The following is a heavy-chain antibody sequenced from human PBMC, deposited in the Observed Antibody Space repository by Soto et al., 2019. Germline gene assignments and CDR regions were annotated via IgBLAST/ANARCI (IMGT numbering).Heavy chain of an antibody. CDR3: AREYTAWPLAYGLDV. J-gene: IGHJ6*02. CDR2: ISSRSDI. Sequence: GGSLRLSCEGSGFTFSTYSINWVRQAPGKGLEWVSSISSRSDIYYADSVKGRFTISRDNAKNSVSLQMNSLRAEDTAVYYCAREYTAWPLAYGLDVWGQGTTVTVSS. CDR1: GFTFSTYS. V-gene: IGHV3-21*01. D-gene: IGHD2-2*02.